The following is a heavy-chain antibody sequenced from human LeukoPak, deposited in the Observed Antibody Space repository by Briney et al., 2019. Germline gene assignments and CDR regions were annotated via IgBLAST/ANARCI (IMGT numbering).Heavy chain of an antibody. Sequence: PSETLSLTCTVTGASISSHYWSWIRQPPGGGLEWIGYIYYSGSTNYNPSLKSRVTISMGTSKNQFSLKLSSVTTADTAVYFCARGSYYYMDVWGKGTTVTVSS. CDR1: GASISSHY. CDR3: ARGSYYYMDV. V-gene: IGHV4-59*11. J-gene: IGHJ6*03. CDR2: IYYSGST.